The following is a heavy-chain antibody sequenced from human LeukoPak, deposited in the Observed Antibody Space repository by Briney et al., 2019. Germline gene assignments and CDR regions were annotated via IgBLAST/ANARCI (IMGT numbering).Heavy chain of an antibody. J-gene: IGHJ4*02. CDR3: ARVSYYYDSSVGY. CDR1: GYIFTDYY. CDR2: INPNSGGT. V-gene: IGHV1-2*02. Sequence: ASVKVSCKASGYIFTDYYMHWVRQAPGQGLEWMGWINPNSGGTNYAQKFQGRVTMTRDTSISTAYMELSRLRSDDTAVYYCARVSYYYDSSVGYWGQGTPVTVSS. D-gene: IGHD3-22*01.